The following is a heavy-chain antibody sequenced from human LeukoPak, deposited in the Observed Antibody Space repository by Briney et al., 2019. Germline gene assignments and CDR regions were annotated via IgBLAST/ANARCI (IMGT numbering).Heavy chain of an antibody. CDR1: GGSFSGYY. D-gene: IGHD4-17*01. J-gene: IGHJ4*02. V-gene: IGHV4-34*01. CDR2: INHSGST. CDR3: TRRKIRMTTVTHKGFDY. Sequence: SETLSLTCAVYGGSFSGYYWSWIRQPPGKGLEWIGEINHSGSTNYNPSLKSRVTISVDTSKNQFSLKLSSVTAADTAVYYCTRRKIRMTTVTHKGFDYWGQGTLVTVSS.